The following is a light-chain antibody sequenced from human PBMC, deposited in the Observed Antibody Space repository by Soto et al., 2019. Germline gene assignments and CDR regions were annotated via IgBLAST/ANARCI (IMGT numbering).Light chain of an antibody. CDR3: QQYSNWPPWT. V-gene: IGKV3-15*01. CDR2: RAS. Sequence: EIVMTQSPATLAVSPGETATPSCRASQSLSGNLAWYQQKPGQAPRLLIFRASSRATGVPARFSGRGSGTEFTLTISGLQSEDFAVYYCQQYSNWPPWTFGPGTKVDIK. CDR1: QSLSGN. J-gene: IGKJ1*01.